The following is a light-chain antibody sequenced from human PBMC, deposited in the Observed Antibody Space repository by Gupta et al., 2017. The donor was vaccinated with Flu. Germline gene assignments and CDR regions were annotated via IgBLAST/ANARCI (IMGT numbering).Light chain of an antibody. V-gene: IGKV1-17*01. CDR3: RQHDSSPLI. CDR2: GAT. CDR1: QGIRNA. Sequence: DIQMTQSPSSLSASVGDRVTITCRASQGIRNALAWYQQKSGKAPKRLIYGATSLQSGVPSRFSGSGSGTDFTLTISSLQPEDFATYYCRQHDSSPLIFGGGTKVEIK. J-gene: IGKJ4*01.